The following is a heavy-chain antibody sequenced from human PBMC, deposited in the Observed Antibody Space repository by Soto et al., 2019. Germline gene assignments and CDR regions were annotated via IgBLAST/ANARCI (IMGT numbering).Heavy chain of an antibody. J-gene: IGHJ3*02. V-gene: IGHV4-59*01. D-gene: IGHD2-21*02. CDR2: IYYSGST. CDR1: GGSISSYY. CDR3: ASVLAYCGGDCPVAFDI. Sequence: SETLSLTCTVSGGSISSYYWSWIRQPPGKGLEWIGYIYYSGSTNYNPSLKSRVTISVDTSKNQFSPKLSSVTAADTAVYYCASVLAYCGGDCPVAFDIWGQGTMVTVSS.